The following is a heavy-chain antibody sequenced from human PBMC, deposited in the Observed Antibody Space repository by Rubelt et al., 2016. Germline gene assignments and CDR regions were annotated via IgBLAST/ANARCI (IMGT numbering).Heavy chain of an antibody. D-gene: IGHD2-15*01. CDR1: GYTFTSYA. CDR2: INAGNGNT. Sequence: QVQLVQSGAEVKKPGTSVKVSCKASGYTFTSYAMHWVRQAPGQRLEWMGWINAGNGNTKYSQKFQGRVTSTGDTSASTAYMGLSSLRSEDTAVYYCARGDIVVVVAASNPLDYWGQGTLVTVSS. J-gene: IGHJ4*02. V-gene: IGHV1-3*01. CDR3: ARGDIVVVVAASNPLDY.